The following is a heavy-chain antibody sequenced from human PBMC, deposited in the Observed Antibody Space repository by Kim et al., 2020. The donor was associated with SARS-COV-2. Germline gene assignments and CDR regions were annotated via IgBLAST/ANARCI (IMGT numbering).Heavy chain of an antibody. CDR3: AREYSSSWFQGYYYYYGMDV. D-gene: IGHD6-13*01. J-gene: IGHJ6*02. V-gene: IGHV4-61*02. CDR2: IYTSGST. CDR1: GGSISSGSYY. Sequence: SETLSLTCTVSGGSISSGSYYWSWIRQPAGKGLEWIGRIYTSGSTNYNPSLKSRVTISVDTSKNQFSLKLSSVTAADTAVYYCAREYSSSWFQGYYYYYGMDVWGQGTTVTVSS.